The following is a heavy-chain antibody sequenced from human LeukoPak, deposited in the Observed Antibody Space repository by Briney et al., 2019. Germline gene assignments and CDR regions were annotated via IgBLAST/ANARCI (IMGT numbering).Heavy chain of an antibody. CDR3: ARDYYDSSGYYFAYFQH. D-gene: IGHD3-22*01. Sequence: GGSLRLSCAASGFTFSSYGMHWVRQAPGKGLEWVAVISYDGSNKYYADSVKGRFTISRDNSKNTLYLQMNSLRAEDTAVYYCARDYYDSSGYYFAYFQHWGQGTLVTVSS. V-gene: IGHV3-30*12. J-gene: IGHJ1*01. CDR1: GFTFSSYG. CDR2: ISYDGSNK.